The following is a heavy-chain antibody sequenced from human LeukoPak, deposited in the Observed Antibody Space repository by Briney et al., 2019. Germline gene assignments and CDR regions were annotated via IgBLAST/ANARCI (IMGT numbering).Heavy chain of an antibody. CDR1: GYSFTSYW. Sequence: GESLKISCKGSGYSFTSYWIGWVRQMPGKGLEWMGIIYPGDSDTRYSPSFQGQVTISADKSISTAYLQWSSLKASDTAMYYCARTNMVRGVTNYFDYRGQGTLVTVSS. D-gene: IGHD3-10*01. J-gene: IGHJ4*02. CDR3: ARTNMVRGVTNYFDY. V-gene: IGHV5-51*01. CDR2: IYPGDSDT.